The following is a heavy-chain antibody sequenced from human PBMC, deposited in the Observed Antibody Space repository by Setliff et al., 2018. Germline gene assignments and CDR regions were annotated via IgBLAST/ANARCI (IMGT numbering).Heavy chain of an antibody. Sequence: SETLSLTCTVSGGSISSSSHYWGWIRQPPGKGLEWIGSIYYSGSTNFTPSLKSRVTISLDTSKNQFSLKLTSVTAADTAVYYCVRDAGDGYGVDAYAGGGFDIWGQGTMVTVSS. CDR2: IYYSGST. V-gene: IGHV4-39*07. CDR1: GGSISSSSHY. CDR3: VRDAGDGYGVDAYAGGGFDI. D-gene: IGHD4-17*01. J-gene: IGHJ3*02.